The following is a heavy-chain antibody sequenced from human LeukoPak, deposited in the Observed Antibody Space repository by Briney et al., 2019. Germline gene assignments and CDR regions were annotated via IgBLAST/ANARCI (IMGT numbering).Heavy chain of an antibody. J-gene: IGHJ6*03. V-gene: IGHV4-4*02. Sequence: SETLSLTCAVSGGSISSSNWWSWVRQPPGKGLEWIGEIYHSGSTNYNPSLKSRVTISVDKSKNQFSLKLSSVTAADTAVYYCARYIAAAGTYYYYYMDVWGKGTTVTVSS. CDR3: ARYIAAAGTYYYYYMDV. CDR1: GGSISSSNW. D-gene: IGHD6-13*01. CDR2: IYHSGST.